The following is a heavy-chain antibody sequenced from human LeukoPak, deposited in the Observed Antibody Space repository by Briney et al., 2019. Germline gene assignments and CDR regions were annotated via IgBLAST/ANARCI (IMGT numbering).Heavy chain of an antibody. CDR2: IIPIFGTA. CDR1: GGTFSSYA. D-gene: IGHD6-19*01. Sequence: SVKVSCKASGGTFSSYAISWVRQAPGQGLEWMGGIIPIFGTANYAQKFQGRVTITADESTSTAYMELSSLRSEDTAVYYCASIAVAGSYYFDYWGQGTLVTVSS. J-gene: IGHJ4*02. V-gene: IGHV1-69*13. CDR3: ASIAVAGSYYFDY.